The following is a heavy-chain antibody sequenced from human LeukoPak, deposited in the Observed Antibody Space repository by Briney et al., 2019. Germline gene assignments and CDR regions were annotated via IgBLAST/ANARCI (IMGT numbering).Heavy chain of an antibody. J-gene: IGHJ4*02. CDR2: INSDGSST. CDR3: ARRAGSSWSGLIYY. V-gene: IGHV3-74*01. D-gene: IGHD6-13*01. Sequence: GGSLRHSCAASRYTFSSYWMHWVRQAPGKGLVWVSRINSDGSSTGYADSVKGRFTISRDNAKNTLYMQMNSLRVEDTAVYYCARRAGSSWSGLIYYWGQGTLVTVSS. CDR1: RYTFSSYW.